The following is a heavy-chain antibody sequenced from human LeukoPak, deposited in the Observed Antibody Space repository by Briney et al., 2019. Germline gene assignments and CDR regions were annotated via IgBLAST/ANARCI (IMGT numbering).Heavy chain of an antibody. J-gene: IGHJ6*03. CDR2: IYYSGST. V-gene: IGHV4-39*07. CDR3: ARGITAAGTLYYYYSMDV. Sequence: SETLSLTCTVSGGSISSSSYYWGWIRQPPGKGLEWIGSIYYSGSTYYNPSLKSRVTISVDTSKNQFSLKLSSVTAADTAVYYCARGITAAGTLYYYYSMDVWGKGTTVTVSS. D-gene: IGHD6-13*01. CDR1: GGSISSSSYY.